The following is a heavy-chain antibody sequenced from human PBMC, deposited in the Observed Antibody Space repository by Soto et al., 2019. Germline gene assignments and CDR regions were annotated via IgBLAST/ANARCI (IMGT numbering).Heavy chain of an antibody. CDR1: GFTFSSYA. CDR3: ARDGMIVDDFDY. Sequence: QVQLVESGGGVVQPGRSLRLSCAASGFTFSSYAMHWVRQAPGKGLEWVAVISYDGSNKYYADSVKGRFTISRDNSKNTLYLQMNSLRAEDTAVYYCARDGMIVDDFDYWGQGTLVTVS. V-gene: IGHV3-30-3*01. J-gene: IGHJ4*02. D-gene: IGHD3-22*01. CDR2: ISYDGSNK.